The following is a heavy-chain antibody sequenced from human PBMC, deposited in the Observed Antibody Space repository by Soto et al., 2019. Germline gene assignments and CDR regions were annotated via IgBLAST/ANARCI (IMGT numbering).Heavy chain of an antibody. J-gene: IGHJ4*02. CDR3: ARGDSSGYYYVPLDY. Sequence: EVQLVESGGVVVQPGGSLRLSCAASGFTFDDYTMHWVRQAPGKGLEWVSLISWDGGSTYYADSVKGRFTISRDNSKNSLYLQMNSLRTEDTALYYCARGDSSGYYYVPLDYWGQGTLVTVSS. V-gene: IGHV3-43*01. CDR2: ISWDGGST. CDR1: GFTFDDYT. D-gene: IGHD3-22*01.